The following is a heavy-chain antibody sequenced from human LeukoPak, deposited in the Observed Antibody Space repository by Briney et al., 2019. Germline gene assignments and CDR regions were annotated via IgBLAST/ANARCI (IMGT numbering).Heavy chain of an antibody. J-gene: IGHJ6*02. CDR1: GFTFSSYA. V-gene: IGHV3-30-3*01. CDR3: ARDPSTTHTMIVVAAYYYYGMDV. CDR2: ISYDGSNK. Sequence: GGSLRLSCAASGFTFSSYAMHWVRQAPGKGLEWVAAISYDGSNKYYADSVKGRFTISRDNSKNTLYLQMNSLRAEDTAVYYCARDPSTTHTMIVVAAYYYYGMDVWGQGTTVTVSS. D-gene: IGHD3-22*01.